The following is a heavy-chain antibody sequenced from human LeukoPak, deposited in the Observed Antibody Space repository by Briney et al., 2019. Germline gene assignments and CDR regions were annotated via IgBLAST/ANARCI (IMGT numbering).Heavy chain of an antibody. J-gene: IGHJ4*02. CDR1: GFTFSSYG. CDR3: AKGPYSNYPSLIDY. CDR2: IRYDGSNK. V-gene: IGHV3-30*02. Sequence: GGSLRLSCAASGFTFSSYGMHWVRQAPGKGLEWVAFIRYDGSNKYYADSVKGRFTISRDNSKNTLYLQMNSLRAEDTAVYYCAKGPYSNYPSLIDYWGQGTLVTVSS. D-gene: IGHD4-11*01.